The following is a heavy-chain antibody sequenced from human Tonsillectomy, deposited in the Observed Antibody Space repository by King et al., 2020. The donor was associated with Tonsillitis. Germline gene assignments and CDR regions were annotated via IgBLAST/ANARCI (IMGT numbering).Heavy chain of an antibody. J-gene: IGHJ5*02. CDR1: GYSFAYYW. CDR3: ARLSGGFGEFDWFDP. CDR2: IFPGYSDT. D-gene: IGHD3-10*01. Sequence: QLVQSGAEVKKPGESLKISCKGSGYSFAYYWIGWLRQMPGNGLEWMGIIFPGYSDTRYSPSFQGQGTISADTSIRTAYLQWSSLKASDTAMYYCARLSGGFGEFDWFDPWGQGTLVTVSS. V-gene: IGHV5-51*01.